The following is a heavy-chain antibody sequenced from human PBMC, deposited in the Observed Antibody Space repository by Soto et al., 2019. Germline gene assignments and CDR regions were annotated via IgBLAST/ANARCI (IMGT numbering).Heavy chain of an antibody. V-gene: IGHV3-7*01. Sequence: GSLKLSCAASGXTFSNYGMSWVRQAPGKGLEWVANIKQDGSESNYADSVKGRFTISIDNAHNSLYLNMTSLRAEDTSVYYCASARHIGPWGQGTLVTVSS. CDR3: ASARHIGP. CDR2: IKQDGSES. J-gene: IGHJ5*02. D-gene: IGHD2-21*01. CDR1: GXTFSNYG.